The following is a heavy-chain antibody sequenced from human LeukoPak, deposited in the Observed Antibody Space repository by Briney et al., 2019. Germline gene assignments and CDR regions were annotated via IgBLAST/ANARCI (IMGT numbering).Heavy chain of an antibody. CDR1: GGSFSGYY. Sequence: KSSETLSLTCAVYGGSFSGYYWSWIRQPPGKGLEWIGEINHSGSTNYNPSLKSRVTISVDTSKNQFSLKLSSVTAADTAVYYCARVPRIAVARHYYYYGMDVWGQGTTVTVSS. CDR2: INHSGST. D-gene: IGHD6-19*01. V-gene: IGHV4-34*01. J-gene: IGHJ6*02. CDR3: ARVPRIAVARHYYYYGMDV.